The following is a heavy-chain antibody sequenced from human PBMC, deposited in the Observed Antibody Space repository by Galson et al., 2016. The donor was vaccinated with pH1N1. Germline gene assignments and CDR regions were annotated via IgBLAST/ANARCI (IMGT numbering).Heavy chain of an antibody. Sequence: SLRLSCAASGFTFNIFAMSWVRQAPGKGPELVSSISASGANTNYADPVKGRFSISRDNSKNTLYLQTNSLRAEDTAIYYCVKLDSSGYYYGRFDSWGQGTLVTVSS. CDR2: ISASGANT. V-gene: IGHV3-23*01. D-gene: IGHD3-22*01. CDR3: VKLDSSGYYYGRFDS. J-gene: IGHJ4*02. CDR1: GFTFNIFA.